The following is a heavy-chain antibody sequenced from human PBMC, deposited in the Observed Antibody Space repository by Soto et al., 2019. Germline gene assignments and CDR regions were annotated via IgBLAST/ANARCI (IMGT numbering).Heavy chain of an antibody. CDR2: IYHSGST. D-gene: IGHD4-17*01. Sequence: QLQLQESGSGLVKPSQTLSLTCAVSGGSISSGGYSWSWIRQPPGKGLEWIGYIYHSGSTYYNPSLKSRVTLSVDSSKNQFSLKLSSVPAADTAVYYCASGLVTTLHYWGQGTLVTVSS. CDR1: GGSISSGGYS. CDR3: ASGLVTTLHY. J-gene: IGHJ4*02. V-gene: IGHV4-30-2*01.